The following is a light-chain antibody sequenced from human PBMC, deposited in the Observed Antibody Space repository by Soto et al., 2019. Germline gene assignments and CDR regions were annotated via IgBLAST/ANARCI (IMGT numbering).Light chain of an antibody. CDR2: GAS. J-gene: IGKJ4*01. CDR3: QQYNYSPSVWT. CDR1: QSVSSN. Sequence: EIVMTQSPATLSVSPGERATLSCRASQSVSSNLAWYQQKPGQAPRLPIYGASTRATGIPARFSGSGSGTEFTLTISSLQSEDFAVYYSQQYNYSPSVWTFGGGT. V-gene: IGKV3-15*01.